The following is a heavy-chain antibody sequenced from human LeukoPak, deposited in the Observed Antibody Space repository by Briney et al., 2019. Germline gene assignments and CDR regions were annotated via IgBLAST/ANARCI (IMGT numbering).Heavy chain of an antibody. J-gene: IGHJ5*02. CDR3: ARTMVRGVLYNWFDP. D-gene: IGHD3-10*01. Sequence: SVKVSCKASGGTFISYAISWVRQAPGQGREWMGRIIPILGIANYAQKFQGRVTITADKSTSTAYMELSSLRSEDTAVYYCARTMVRGVLYNWFDPWGQGTLVTVSS. CDR1: GGTFISYA. V-gene: IGHV1-69*04. CDR2: IIPILGIA.